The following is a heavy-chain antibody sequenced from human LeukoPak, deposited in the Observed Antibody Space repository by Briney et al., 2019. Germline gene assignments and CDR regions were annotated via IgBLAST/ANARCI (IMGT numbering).Heavy chain of an antibody. CDR1: GFTFSSYW. CDR3: ARDYGGSSPFDY. CDR2: ISSSGSTI. J-gene: IGHJ4*02. D-gene: IGHD4-23*01. Sequence: GGSLRLSCAASGFTFSSYWMSWVRQAPGKGLEWVSYISSSGSTIYYADSVKGRFTISRDNAKNSLYLQMNSLRAEDTAVYYCARDYGGSSPFDYWGQGTLVTVSS. V-gene: IGHV3-48*04.